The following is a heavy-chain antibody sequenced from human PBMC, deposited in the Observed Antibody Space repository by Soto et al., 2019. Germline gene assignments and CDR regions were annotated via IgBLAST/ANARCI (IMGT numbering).Heavy chain of an antibody. J-gene: IGHJ4*02. CDR3: ARAVAGTLKFDY. CDR2: ISYDGSNK. D-gene: IGHD6-19*01. Sequence: GPSLRLSCAACGWTLFIYPMHRDHQAPGKGLEWVAVISYDGSNKYYADSVKGRFTITRDNSKNTLYLQMNSLRAEDTAVYYCARAVAGTLKFDYWGQGTLVTVSS. CDR1: GWTLFIYP. V-gene: IGHV3-30-3*01.